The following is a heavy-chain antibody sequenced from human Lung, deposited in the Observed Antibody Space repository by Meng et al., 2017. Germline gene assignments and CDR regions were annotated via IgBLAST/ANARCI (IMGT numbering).Heavy chain of an antibody. V-gene: IGHV1-18*01. CDR3: ARGTPGRSYSDY. CDR2: LGAHDGDT. Sequence: VQPVQSGPEVKKPGAAGKVSCKASDYTFTGSGVSWVRQAPGQGLEWMAWLGAHDGDTSHAPKFQGRVTVSADRPTATAYMELRSLRSDDTAVYYCARGTPGRSYSDYWGQGTLVTVSS. J-gene: IGHJ4*02. CDR1: DYTFTGSG. D-gene: IGHD3-10*01.